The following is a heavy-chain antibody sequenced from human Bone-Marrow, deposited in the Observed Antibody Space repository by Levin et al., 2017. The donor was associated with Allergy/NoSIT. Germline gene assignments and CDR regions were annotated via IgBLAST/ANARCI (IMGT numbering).Heavy chain of an antibody. J-gene: IGHJ4*02. D-gene: IGHD3-10*02. CDR2: ISFDGSNK. CDR3: AKDGESVFGENWDYFDF. CDR1: GFTFSSYA. Sequence: GGSLRLSCAASGFTFSSYAMHWVRQAPGKGLEWVAVISFDGSNKYYAESLKGRFTISRDNSKNTLYLQMDSLRVDDTALYYCAKDGESVFGENWDYFDFWGQGTLVTVSS. V-gene: IGHV3-30*04.